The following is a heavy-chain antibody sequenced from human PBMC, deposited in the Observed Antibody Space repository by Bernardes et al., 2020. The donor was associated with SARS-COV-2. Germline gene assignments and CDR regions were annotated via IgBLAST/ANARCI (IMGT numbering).Heavy chain of an antibody. V-gene: IGHV4-59*12. J-gene: IGHJ5*02. Sequence: SETLSLTCTVSGGSISNYYWSWVRQPPGKGLEWIGNIYYSGDTNYNLSLKSRVTITVDTSENYFSLKLSSVTAADTAIYYCAKGGGRFSWFDPWGRGTLVTVSS. CDR1: GGSISNYY. CDR2: IYYSGDT. D-gene: IGHD3-10*01. CDR3: AKGGGRFSWFDP.